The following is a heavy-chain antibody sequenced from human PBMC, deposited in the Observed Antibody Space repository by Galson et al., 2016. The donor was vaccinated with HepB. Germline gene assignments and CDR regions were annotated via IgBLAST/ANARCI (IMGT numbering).Heavy chain of an antibody. CDR2: VYPGDSDT. V-gene: IGHV5-51*01. J-gene: IGHJ4*02. CDR3: ARGSNYYILTGGPANL. D-gene: IGHD3-9*01. Sequence: QSGAEVKKPGESLKISCKASGYTFIHFWIGWVRQMPGKGLEWMGIVYPGDSDTRYGPSFQGQVTISADKSITTAFLQWSNLRASDTAIYYCARGSNYYILTGGPANLRGLGTLVTFSS. CDR1: GYTFIHFW.